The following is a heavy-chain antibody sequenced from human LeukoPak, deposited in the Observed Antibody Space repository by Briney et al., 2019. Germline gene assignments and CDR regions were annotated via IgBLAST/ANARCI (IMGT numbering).Heavy chain of an antibody. V-gene: IGHV4-34*01. J-gene: IGHJ4*02. CDR2: INHSGST. CDR1: GGSFSGYY. D-gene: IGHD3-22*01. Sequence: PSETLSLTCAVYGGSFSGYYWSWIRQPPGKGLEWIGEINHSGSTNYNPSLKSRVTISVDTSKNQFSLKLSSVTAADTAVYYCARPNTYYYDSSGYYGFDYRGQGTLVTVSS. CDR3: ARPNTYYYDSSGYYGFDY.